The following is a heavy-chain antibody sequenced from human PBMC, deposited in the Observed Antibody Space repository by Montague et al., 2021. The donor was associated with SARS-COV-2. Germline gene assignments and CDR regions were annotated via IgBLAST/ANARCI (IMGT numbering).Heavy chain of an antibody. J-gene: IGHJ4*02. CDR3: ARVSGCSNTTCYASSLFDS. V-gene: IGHV4-39*07. CDR2: IYFGGGT. Sequence: SETLSLTCTVSGGSISSSNYFWGWIRQPPGKGLEWIGSIYFGGGTYYNPSLKSRVTISVDTSKNQFSLKLTSLTATDTAVYYCARVSGCSNTTCYASSLFDSWGQGTLVAVSS. D-gene: IGHD2-2*01. CDR1: GGSISSSNYF.